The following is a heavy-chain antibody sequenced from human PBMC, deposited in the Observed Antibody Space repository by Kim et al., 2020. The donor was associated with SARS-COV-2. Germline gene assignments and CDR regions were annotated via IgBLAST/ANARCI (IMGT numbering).Heavy chain of an antibody. CDR1: GGTFSSYA. D-gene: IGHD1-26*01. V-gene: IGHV1-69*13. J-gene: IGHJ6*02. CDR3: AREGGGRRDYYYGMDV. Sequence: SVKVSCKASGGTFSSYAISWVRQAPGQGLEWMGGIIPIFGTANYAQKFQGRVTITADESTSTAYMELSSLRSEDTAVYYCAREGGGRRDYYYGMDVWGQGTTVTVSS. CDR2: IIPIFGTA.